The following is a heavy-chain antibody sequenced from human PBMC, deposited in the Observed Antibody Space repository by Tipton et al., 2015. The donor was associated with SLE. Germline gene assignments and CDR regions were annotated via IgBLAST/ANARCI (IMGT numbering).Heavy chain of an antibody. CDR1: GGSISSYY. Sequence: TLSLTCTVSGGSISSYYWSWIRQPPGKGLEWIGYIYTSGSTNYNPSLKSRVTISVDTSKNQFSLKLSSVTAADTAVYYCARAGLRFSDKGAFDIWGQGTMVTVSS. CDR3: ARAGLRFSDKGAFDI. J-gene: IGHJ3*02. V-gene: IGHV4-4*08. D-gene: IGHD3-3*01. CDR2: IYTSGST.